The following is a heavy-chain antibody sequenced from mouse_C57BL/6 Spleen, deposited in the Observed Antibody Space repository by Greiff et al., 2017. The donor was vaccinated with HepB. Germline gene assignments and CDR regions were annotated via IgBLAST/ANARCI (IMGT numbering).Heavy chain of an antibody. CDR1: GFTFSSYG. Sequence: EVQRVESGGDLVKPGGSLKLSCAASGFTFSSYGMSWVRQTPDKRLEWVATISSGGSYTYYPDSVKGRFTISRDNAKNTLYLQMSSLKSEDTAMYYCARQTANYCGSSYGGFAYWGQGTLVTVSA. CDR2: ISSGGSYT. D-gene: IGHD1-1*01. J-gene: IGHJ3*01. CDR3: ARQTANYCGSSYGGFAY. V-gene: IGHV5-6*01.